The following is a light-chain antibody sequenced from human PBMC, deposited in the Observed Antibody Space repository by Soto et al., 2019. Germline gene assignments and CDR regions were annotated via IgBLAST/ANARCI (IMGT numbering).Light chain of an antibody. Sequence: EIVLTQSPATLSLSPGERASLSCRVSQSVSRYLAWYQHKPGQAPRLLIYHASNRATGIPARFSGSGSGTEFTLTISSLQSEDFAVYYCQQYNNWPPVTFGQGTKVDIK. J-gene: IGKJ1*01. CDR2: HAS. CDR1: QSVSRY. CDR3: QQYNNWPPVT. V-gene: IGKV3-11*01.